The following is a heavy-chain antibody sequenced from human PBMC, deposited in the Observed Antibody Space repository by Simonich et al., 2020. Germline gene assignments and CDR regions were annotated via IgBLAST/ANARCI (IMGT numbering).Heavy chain of an antibody. CDR2: ISAYKGTT. V-gene: IGHV1-18*01. CDR3: ARASRGTWWYYYFDY. J-gene: IGHJ4*02. D-gene: IGHD2-15*01. Sequence: QVQLVQSGAEVKKPGASVKVSCKASGYTFTSYGISWVRQAPGQGLEWMGWISAYKGTTTYARKLQVRVTMTTDTSTSTAYMELRSLRSDDTAVYYCARASRGTWWYYYFDYWGQGTLVTVSS. CDR1: GYTFTSYG.